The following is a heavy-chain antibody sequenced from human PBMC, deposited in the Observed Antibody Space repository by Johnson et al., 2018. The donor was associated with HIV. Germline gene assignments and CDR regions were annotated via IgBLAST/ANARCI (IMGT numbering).Heavy chain of an antibody. J-gene: IGHJ3*02. CDR3: AKAELIRFGELNDGFDI. Sequence: VQLVESGGGLVQPGGSLRLSCAASGFTFSNAWMSWVRQAPGKGLEWVSGISWNSGSIGYADSVKGRFTISRDNAKNSLYLQMNNLGPEDTAVYYCAKAELIRFGELNDGFDIWGQGTMVTVSS. V-gene: IGHV3-9*01. CDR1: GFTFSNAW. CDR2: ISWNSGSI. D-gene: IGHD3-10*01.